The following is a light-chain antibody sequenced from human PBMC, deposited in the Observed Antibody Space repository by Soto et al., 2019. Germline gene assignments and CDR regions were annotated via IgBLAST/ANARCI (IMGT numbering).Light chain of an antibody. CDR1: QDINKN. Sequence: IEMTQSPSSLSSSDGDRVTITCQASQDINKNLIWYQQKPGKAPKLLIYDASDLETGVPSRFSGSGSGTGFTFTISSLQPEDFATYYCQQYESLPLPFGQVTRLEIK. J-gene: IGKJ5*01. V-gene: IGKV1-33*01. CDR3: QQYESLPLP. CDR2: DAS.